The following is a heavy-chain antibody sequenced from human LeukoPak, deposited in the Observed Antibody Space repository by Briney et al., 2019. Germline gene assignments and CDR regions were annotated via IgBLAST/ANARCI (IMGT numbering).Heavy chain of an antibody. J-gene: IGHJ4*02. CDR2: IYYSGST. CDR3: ARDRRSYFDY. CDR1: GGSISSSSYY. V-gene: IGHV4-39*07. Sequence: SETLSLTCIVSGGSISSSSYYWGWIRQPPGKGLEWIGSIYYSGSTYYNPSLKSRVTISVDTSKNQFSLKLSSVTAADTAVYYCARDRRSYFDYWGQGTLVTVSS. D-gene: IGHD4-17*01.